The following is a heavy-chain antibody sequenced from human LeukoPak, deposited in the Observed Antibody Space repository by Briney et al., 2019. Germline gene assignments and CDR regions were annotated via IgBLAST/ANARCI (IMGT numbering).Heavy chain of an antibody. J-gene: IGHJ4*02. D-gene: IGHD5-18*01. CDR2: IRYDGSNK. Sequence: PGGSLRLSCAASGFTFSTCGMHWVRQAPGRGLEWVAFIRYDGSNKDYADSVQGRFTISRDNSKNTLCLQMNSLRAEDTAVYYCAKTFIHLWSAPDYWGQGTLVTVSS. CDR1: GFTFSTCG. CDR3: AKTFIHLWSAPDY. V-gene: IGHV3-30*02.